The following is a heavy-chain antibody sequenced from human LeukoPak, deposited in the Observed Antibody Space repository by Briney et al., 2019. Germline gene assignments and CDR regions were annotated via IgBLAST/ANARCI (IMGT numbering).Heavy chain of an antibody. V-gene: IGHV3-11*04. D-gene: IGHD6-6*01. Sequence: GGSLRLSCAASGFTFSDYYMSWICQAPGKGLEWVSYISSSGSTIYYADSVKGRFTISRDNAKNSLYLQMNSLRAEDTAVYYCASGSRGYSSSSPYYYYYMDVWGKGTTVTVSS. CDR3: ASGSRGYSSSSPYYYYYMDV. CDR1: GFTFSDYY. CDR2: ISSSGSTI. J-gene: IGHJ6*03.